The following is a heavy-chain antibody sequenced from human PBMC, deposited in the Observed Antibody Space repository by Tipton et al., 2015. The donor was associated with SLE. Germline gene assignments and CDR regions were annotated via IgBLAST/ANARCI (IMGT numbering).Heavy chain of an antibody. V-gene: IGHV3-43D*04. CDR3: AGGGFDY. Sequence: SLRLSCAASGFTFDDYAMHWVRQAPGKGLEWVSLISWDGGSTYYADSVKGRFTISRDNSKNSLYLQMNSLRAEDTALYYCAGGGFDYWGQGTLVTVSS. CDR2: ISWDGGST. D-gene: IGHD3-16*01. J-gene: IGHJ4*02. CDR1: GFTFDDYA.